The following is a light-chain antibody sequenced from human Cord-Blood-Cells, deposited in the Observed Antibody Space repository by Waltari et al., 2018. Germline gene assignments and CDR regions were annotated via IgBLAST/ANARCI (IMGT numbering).Light chain of an antibody. CDR2: DVS. Sequence: QSALTQPASVSASPGQSLPISCSGTSSDVGGFNYFSLYQPHPGKAPKLMIYDVSNRPSGVSNRFSGSKSGNTASLTISGLQAEDEADYYCSSYTSSSTRFFGTGTKVTVL. V-gene: IGLV2-14*01. CDR3: SSYTSSSTRF. CDR1: SSDVGGFNY. J-gene: IGLJ1*01.